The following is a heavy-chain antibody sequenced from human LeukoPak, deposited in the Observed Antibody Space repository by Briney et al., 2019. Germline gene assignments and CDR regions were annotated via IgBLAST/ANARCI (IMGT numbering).Heavy chain of an antibody. CDR3: ARDENGYVWGSFRA. V-gene: IGHV4-4*02. Sequence: PSETLSLTCAVSGGSISSSAWWCWVRQPPGKGLEWIGEIHRSGSTYYNPSLESRLTMSLDKSKNQFSLNLYSVTAADTAVYYCARDENGYVWGSFRAWGQGTLVTVSS. J-gene: IGHJ5*02. CDR2: IHRSGST. D-gene: IGHD3-16*02. CDR1: GGSISSSAW.